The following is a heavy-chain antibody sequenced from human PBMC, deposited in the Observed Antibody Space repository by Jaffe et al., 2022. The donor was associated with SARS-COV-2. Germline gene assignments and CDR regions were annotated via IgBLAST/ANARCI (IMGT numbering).Heavy chain of an antibody. V-gene: IGHV3-30*04. D-gene: IGHD2-21*02. Sequence: QVHLLESGGGVVQPGRSLRISCAASGFTFSDYAMHWVRQAPGKGLEWVATISYDGANEYFADSVKGRFTISRDNSKNTLYLQMNSLRGEDTAVYFCARNYCGDDCFSSWGYLPYWGQGTLVTVSS. CDR1: GFTFSDYA. CDR2: ISYDGANE. CDR3: ARNYCGDDCFSSWGYLPY. J-gene: IGHJ4*02.